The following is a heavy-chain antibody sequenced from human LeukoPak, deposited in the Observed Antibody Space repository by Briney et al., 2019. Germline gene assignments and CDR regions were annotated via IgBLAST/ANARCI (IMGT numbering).Heavy chain of an antibody. Sequence: PSETLSLTCTVSGDSMRSDSYFWSWIRQPAGKGLEWIGRSYSSGNTYYNPSLESRVTISLDTPRNQFSLKVSSVTAADTAVYYCATARADYGGYNSFYYMDVWGKGTTVTVSS. J-gene: IGHJ6*03. V-gene: IGHV4-61*02. CDR2: SYSSGNT. D-gene: IGHD4-23*01. CDR3: ATARADYGGYNSFYYMDV. CDR1: GDSMRSDSYF.